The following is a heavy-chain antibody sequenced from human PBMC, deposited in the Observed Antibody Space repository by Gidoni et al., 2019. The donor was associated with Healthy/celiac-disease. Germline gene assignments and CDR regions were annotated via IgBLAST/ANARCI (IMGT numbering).Heavy chain of an antibody. J-gene: IGHJ6*02. Sequence: EVQLVESGGGLVQPGGSLKLSCAASGFTFSGSAIHWVRPSSGKGLEWVGRIRSKANSYATAYAASVKGRFTISRDDSKNTAYLQMNSLKTEDTAVYYCTRVVSTTEGQKREIWYYYYGMDVWGQGTTVTVSS. CDR2: IRSKANSYAT. V-gene: IGHV3-73*01. CDR1: GFTFSGSA. CDR3: TRVVSTTEGQKREIWYYYYGMDV. D-gene: IGHD4-17*01.